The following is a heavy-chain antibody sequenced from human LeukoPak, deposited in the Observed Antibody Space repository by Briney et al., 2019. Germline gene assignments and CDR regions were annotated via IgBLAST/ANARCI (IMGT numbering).Heavy chain of an antibody. CDR1: GGSISSSSYY. D-gene: IGHD5-24*01. Sequence: SETLSLTCTVSGGSISSSSYYWSWIRQPPGKGLEWIGEINHSGSTNYNPSLKSRVTISVDTSKNQFSLKLSSVTAADTAVYYCARGGGYKPFDYWGQGTLVTVSS. V-gene: IGHV4-39*07. CDR2: INHSGST. CDR3: ARGGGYKPFDY. J-gene: IGHJ4*02.